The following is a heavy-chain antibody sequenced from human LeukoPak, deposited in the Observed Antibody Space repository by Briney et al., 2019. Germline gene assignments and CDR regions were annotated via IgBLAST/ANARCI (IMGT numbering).Heavy chain of an antibody. V-gene: IGHV3-53*01. J-gene: IGHJ4*02. CDR3: ARDLGYYASSAN. CDR2: IYSSGST. Sequence: GGSLRLSCAASGFTVNNNCMSWVRQAPGKGLEWVSVIYSSGSTYYADSVKGRFTISRDISKNSLYLQMTSLRAEDTAVYYCARDLGYYASSANWGQGTLVTVSS. D-gene: IGHD3-22*01. CDR1: GFTVNNNC.